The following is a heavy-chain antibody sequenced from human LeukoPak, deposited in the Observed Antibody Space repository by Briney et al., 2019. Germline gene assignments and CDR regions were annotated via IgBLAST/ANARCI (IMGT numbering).Heavy chain of an antibody. V-gene: IGHV4-30-4*01. CDR1: GGSINNGGYY. Sequence: SETLSLTCTVSGGSINNGGYYWSWIRQHPGKGLEWIGYIYYSGSTNYSPSLKSRVTISVDTSKNRFSLRLSSLTAADTAVYFCAGSGWSFDAFDFWGQGTMVTVSS. CDR3: AGSGWSFDAFDF. CDR2: IYYSGST. D-gene: IGHD6-19*01. J-gene: IGHJ3*01.